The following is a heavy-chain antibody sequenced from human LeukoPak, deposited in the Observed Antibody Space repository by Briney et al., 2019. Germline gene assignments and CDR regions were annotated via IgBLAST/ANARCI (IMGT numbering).Heavy chain of an antibody. J-gene: IGHJ4*02. CDR2: IYYSGST. V-gene: IGHV4-59*01. Sequence: SETLSLTCTVSGGSISSYYWSWIRQPPGKGLEWIGYIYYSGSTNYNPSLKSRVTISVDTSKNQFSLKLSSVTAADPAVYYCARVMTTLEFDYWGQGTLVTVSS. CDR3: ARVMTTLEFDY. D-gene: IGHD4-23*01. CDR1: GGSISSYY.